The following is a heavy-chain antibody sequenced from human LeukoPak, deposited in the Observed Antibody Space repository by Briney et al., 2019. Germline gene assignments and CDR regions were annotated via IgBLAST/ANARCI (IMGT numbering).Heavy chain of an antibody. V-gene: IGHV3-23*01. Sequence: GGSLRLSCAASVFTFSSYAMSSVRQAPGKGLEWVSAISGSGGSTYYADSVKGRFTISRDNSKNTLYLQMNSLRAEDTAVYYCAKDQGSGWAYNWFDPWGQGTLVTVSS. CDR3: AKDQGSGWAYNWFDP. CDR2: ISGSGGST. D-gene: IGHD6-19*01. J-gene: IGHJ5*02. CDR1: VFTFSSYA.